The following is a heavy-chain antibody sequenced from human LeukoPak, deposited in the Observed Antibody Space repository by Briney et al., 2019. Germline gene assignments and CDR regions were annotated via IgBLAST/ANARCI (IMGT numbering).Heavy chain of an antibody. Sequence: PGGSLRLSCAASGFTFSSYAMSWVRQAPGKGLERVSAISGSGGSTYYADSVKGRFTISRDNSKNTLYLQMNSLRAEDTAVYYCAKGKYCSSTSCYGFDYWGQGTLVTVSS. V-gene: IGHV3-23*01. CDR3: AKGKYCSSTSCYGFDY. J-gene: IGHJ4*02. CDR1: GFTFSSYA. D-gene: IGHD2-2*01. CDR2: ISGSGGST.